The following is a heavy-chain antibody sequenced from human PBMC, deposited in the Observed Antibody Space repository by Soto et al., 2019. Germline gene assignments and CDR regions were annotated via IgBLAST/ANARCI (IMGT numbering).Heavy chain of an antibody. CDR3: AKDAVSYNSVWDAFDI. J-gene: IGHJ3*02. CDR2: VGGADDT. CDR1: GFTLSNFA. D-gene: IGHD1-26*01. Sequence: EVQLLESGGGLVQPGGSLRLSCVASGFTLSNFAMSWVRQAPGEGLEWVSSVGGADDTYYADSVEGRFTISRDNSKITLYLQLSSLSAGDTAVYYCAKDAVSYNSVWDAFDIWGQGTLVTVSS. V-gene: IGHV3-23*01.